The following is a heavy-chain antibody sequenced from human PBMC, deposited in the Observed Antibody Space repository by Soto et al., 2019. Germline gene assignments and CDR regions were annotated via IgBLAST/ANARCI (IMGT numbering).Heavy chain of an antibody. D-gene: IGHD5-18*01. J-gene: IGHJ4*02. CDR3: AIVFYGGYTYGPGDY. CDR2: IHGDGGKI. CDR1: GFMFSAYR. V-gene: IGHV3-7*01. Sequence: GESLTLSCTASGFMFSAYRMSCVRQAPGKGRQWGAKIHGDGGKIYYKESVKGRFTISIDNAKRSLYLQMNSLRAEDTAVYYCAIVFYGGYTYGPGDYWGQGALVTVSS.